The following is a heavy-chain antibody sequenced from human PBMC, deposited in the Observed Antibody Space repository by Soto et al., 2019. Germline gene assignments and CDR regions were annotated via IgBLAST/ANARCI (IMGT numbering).Heavy chain of an antibody. CDR2: ISYDGSNK. CDR3: VKGGYSSSWKYFQY. D-gene: IGHD6-13*01. Sequence: GGSLRLSCAASGFTFSSYGMHWVRQAPGKGLEWVAVISYDGSNKYYADSVKGRFTISRDNSKNTLYLQVSSLRAEDTAVYYCVKGGYSSSWKYFQYWGQGTLVTVSS. CDR1: GFTFSSYG. J-gene: IGHJ4*02. V-gene: IGHV3-30*18.